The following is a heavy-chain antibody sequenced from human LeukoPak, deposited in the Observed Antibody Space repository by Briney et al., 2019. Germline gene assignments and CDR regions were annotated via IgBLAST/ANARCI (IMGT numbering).Heavy chain of an antibody. Sequence: ASVKVSCKASGGTFSSYAISWVRQAPGQGPEWMGGIIPIFGTANYAQKFQGRVTITADESTSTAYMELSSLRSEDTAVYYCARESSSGSYFADAFDIWGQGTMVTVSS. CDR2: IIPIFGTA. D-gene: IGHD1-26*01. J-gene: IGHJ3*02. V-gene: IGHV1-69*13. CDR3: ARESSSGSYFADAFDI. CDR1: GGTFSSYA.